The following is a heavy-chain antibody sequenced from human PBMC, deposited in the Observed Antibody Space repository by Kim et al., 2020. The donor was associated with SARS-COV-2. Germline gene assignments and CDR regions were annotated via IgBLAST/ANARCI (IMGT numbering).Heavy chain of an antibody. Sequence: GGSLRLSCTASGFTFSSHAMSWVRQAPGEGLEWVTAISVNGDTTYYADSVKGRFTISRDISKNTLYLQMNSLRAGDTAVYYCAKDNGSSGVGGDWGQGTLVTVSS. CDR1: GFTFSSHA. CDR3: AKDNGSSGVGGD. J-gene: IGHJ4*02. CDR2: ISVNGDTT. V-gene: IGHV3-23*01. D-gene: IGHD3-10*01.